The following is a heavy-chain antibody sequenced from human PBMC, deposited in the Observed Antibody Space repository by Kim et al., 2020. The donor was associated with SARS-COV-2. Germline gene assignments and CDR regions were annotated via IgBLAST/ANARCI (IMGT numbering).Heavy chain of an antibody. Sequence: GGSLRLSCAASRFTFSDYYMSWIRQAPGKGLEWVSYISSSGSTIYYADSVKGRFTISRDKHKNSLYLQMNSLRAEDTAVYYCARAGGGDYFSSHDAFDIWGQGRTVTVSS. J-gene: IGHJ3*02. V-gene: IGHV3-11*01. CDR3: ARAGGGDYFSSHDAFDI. CDR1: RFTFSDYY. D-gene: IGHD2-21*01. CDR2: ISSSGSTI.